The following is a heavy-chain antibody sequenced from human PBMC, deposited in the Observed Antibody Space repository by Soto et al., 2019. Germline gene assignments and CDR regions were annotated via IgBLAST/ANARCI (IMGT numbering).Heavy chain of an antibody. Sequence: SETLSLTCTVSGGSISSYYWSWIRQPPGKGLEWIGYIYYSGSTNYNPSLKSRVTISVDTSKSQVSLKLSSVTAADTAVYYCARGRIVVVPAARHNWFDPWGQGTLVTVSS. V-gene: IGHV4-59*01. D-gene: IGHD2-2*01. CDR2: IYYSGST. CDR1: GGSISSYY. CDR3: ARGRIVVVPAARHNWFDP. J-gene: IGHJ5*02.